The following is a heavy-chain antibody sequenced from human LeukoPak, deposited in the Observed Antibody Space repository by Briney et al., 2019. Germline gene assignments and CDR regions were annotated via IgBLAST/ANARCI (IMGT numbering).Heavy chain of an antibody. Sequence: SETLSLTCTVSGGSISSYYWSWIRQPAGKGLEWIGRIYTSGSTNYNPSLKSRVTMSVDTSKNQFSLKLSSVTAADTAVYYCATSQYYYGSGSYPSYWYFDLWGRGTLVTVSS. CDR1: GGSISSYY. V-gene: IGHV4-4*07. CDR3: ATSQYYYGSGSYPSYWYFDL. CDR2: IYTSGST. D-gene: IGHD3-10*01. J-gene: IGHJ2*01.